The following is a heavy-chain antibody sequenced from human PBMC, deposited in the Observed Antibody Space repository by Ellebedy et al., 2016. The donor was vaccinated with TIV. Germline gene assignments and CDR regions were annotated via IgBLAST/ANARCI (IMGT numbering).Heavy chain of an antibody. Sequence: GGSLRLXCAASGFTFSTYSMNWVRQAPGKGLEWVSYISSGSNTIYYADSVKGRFTISRDNAKNSLYLQMNSLRDEDTAVYYCVRVYGYYYGMDVWGQGTTVTVS. J-gene: IGHJ6*02. CDR1: GFTFSTYS. CDR2: ISSGSNTI. CDR3: VRVYGYYYGMDV. D-gene: IGHD2-8*01. V-gene: IGHV3-48*02.